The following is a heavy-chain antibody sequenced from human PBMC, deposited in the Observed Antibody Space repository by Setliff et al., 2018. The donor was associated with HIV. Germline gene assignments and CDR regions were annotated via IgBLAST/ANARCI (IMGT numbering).Heavy chain of an antibody. CDR2: INAGNGNT. CDR1: GYTFTSYA. CDR3: ARDPAPSSSASYFQH. Sequence: ASVKVSCKASGYTFTSYAMHWVRQAPGQRLEWMGWINAGNGNTRYSQTFQGRVTITRDTSASTAYMELSSLGSEDTAVYYCARDPAPSSSASYFQHWGQGTPVTVSS. V-gene: IGHV1-3*01. J-gene: IGHJ1*01. D-gene: IGHD6-6*01.